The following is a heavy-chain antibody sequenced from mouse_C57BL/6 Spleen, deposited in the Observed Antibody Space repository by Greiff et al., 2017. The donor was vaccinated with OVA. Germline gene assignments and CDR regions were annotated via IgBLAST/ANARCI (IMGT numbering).Heavy chain of an antibody. V-gene: IGHV1-50*01. D-gene: IGHD2-13*01. J-gene: IGHJ2*01. CDR2: IAPSDSYT. CDR1: GYTFTSYW. CDR3: ARRCDVGYFDY. Sequence: QVQLQQPGAELVKPGASVKLSCKASGYTFTSYWMQWVTQRPGQGLEWIGAIAPSDSYTNYTQKINGQATLTVDTSSSTAYMQLSRLTSEDAAVYYCARRCDVGYFDYWGQGTTLTVSA.